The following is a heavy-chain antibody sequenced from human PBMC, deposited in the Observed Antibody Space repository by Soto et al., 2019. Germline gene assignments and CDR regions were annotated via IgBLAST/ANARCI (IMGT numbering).Heavy chain of an antibody. D-gene: IGHD2-15*01. V-gene: IGHV3-64D*06. CDR1: GFTFSSYA. CDR2: ISSNGGST. J-gene: IGHJ4*02. CDR3: VKGGRDGYSTGFDY. Sequence: EVQLVESGGGLVQPGGSLRLSCSASGFTFSSYAMHWVRQAPGKGLEYVSAISSNGGSTYYADSVKGRFTISRDNSKNTLYLQMSSLRAEDTAVYYCVKGGRDGYSTGFDYWGQGTLVTVSS.